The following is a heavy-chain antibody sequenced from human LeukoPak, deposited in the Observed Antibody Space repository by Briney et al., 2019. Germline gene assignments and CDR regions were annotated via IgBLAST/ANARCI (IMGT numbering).Heavy chain of an antibody. CDR1: GYTLTELS. V-gene: IGHV1-2*06. Sequence: ASVKVSCKVSGYTLTELSMHWVRQAPGKGLEWMGRINPNSGGTNYAQKFQGRVTMTRDTSISTAYMELSRLRSDDTAVYYCAREVPVYYDSSGYYRDYFDYWGQGTLVTVSS. CDR3: AREVPVYYDSSGYYRDYFDY. J-gene: IGHJ4*02. D-gene: IGHD3-22*01. CDR2: INPNSGGT.